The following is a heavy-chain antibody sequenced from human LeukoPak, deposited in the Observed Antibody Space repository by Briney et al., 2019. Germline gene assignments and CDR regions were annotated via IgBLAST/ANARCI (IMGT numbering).Heavy chain of an antibody. Sequence: GGSLRLSCAASGFTFSSYAMSWVRQAPGKGLEWVSAITGRGASTYYVDSVKGRFTISRDNSKNTLYLQMNSLRAEDTAVYYCAKVPPSPGWWYFDLWGRGTLVTVSS. CDR2: ITGRGAST. V-gene: IGHV3-23*01. CDR1: GFTFSSYA. J-gene: IGHJ2*01. CDR3: AKVPPSPGWWYFDL.